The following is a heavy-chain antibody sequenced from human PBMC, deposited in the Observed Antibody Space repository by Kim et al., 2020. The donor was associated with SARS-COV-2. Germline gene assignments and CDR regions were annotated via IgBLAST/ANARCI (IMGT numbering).Heavy chain of an antibody. CDR2: ISGSGGIT. V-gene: IGHV3-23*01. CDR1: GFTFSSYA. Sequence: GGSLRLSCAASGFTFSSYAMSWVRQAPGKGLEWVSVISGSGGITYYADSVKGRFTISRDNSNNTLYLQMNSLRAEDTALYYCAKRGPRTTVTTGWYFDLWGRGTLVTVSS. CDR3: AKRGPRTTVTTGWYFDL. D-gene: IGHD4-17*01. J-gene: IGHJ2*01.